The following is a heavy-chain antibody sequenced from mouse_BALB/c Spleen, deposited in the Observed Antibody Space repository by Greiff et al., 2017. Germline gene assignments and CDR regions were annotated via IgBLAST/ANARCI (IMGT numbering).Heavy chain of an antibody. D-gene: IGHD6-1*01. CDR1: GFNIKDYY. Sequence: EVQLQQSGAELVRPGALVKLSCKASGFNIKDYYMHWVKQRPEQGLEWIGWIDPENGNTIYDPKFQGKASITADTSSNTAYLQLSSLTSEDTAVYYCASPGTPASAWFAYWGQGTLVTVSA. CDR3: ASPGTPASAWFAY. J-gene: IGHJ3*01. CDR2: IDPENGNT. V-gene: IGHV14-1*02.